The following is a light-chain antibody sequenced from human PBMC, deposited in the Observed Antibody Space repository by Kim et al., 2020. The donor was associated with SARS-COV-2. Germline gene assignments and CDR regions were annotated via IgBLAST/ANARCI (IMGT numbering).Light chain of an antibody. CDR2: GNS. CDR1: SSNIGAGYD. CDR3: QSYDSSLSGSV. Sequence: RVTIPCNGGSSNIGAGYDVHWYQQLPGTAPKLLIYGNSNRPSGVPDRFSGSKSGTSASLAITGLQAEDEADYYCQSYDSSLSGSVFGGGTQLTVL. V-gene: IGLV1-40*01. J-gene: IGLJ2*01.